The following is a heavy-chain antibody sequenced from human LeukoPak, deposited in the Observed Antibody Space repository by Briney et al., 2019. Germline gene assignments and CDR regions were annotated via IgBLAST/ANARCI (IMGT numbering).Heavy chain of an antibody. CDR3: ARGKNVDIAIYYYYGMDV. J-gene: IGHJ6*02. CDR1: GGTFSSYA. CDR2: IIPIFGTA. V-gene: IGHV1-69*13. D-gene: IGHD5-18*01. Sequence: SVKVSCKASGGTFSSYAISWVRQAPGQGLEWMGGIIPIFGTANYAQKFQGRVTITADESTSTAYMELSSLRSEDTAVYYCARGKNVDIAIYYYYGMDVWGQGTTVTVSS.